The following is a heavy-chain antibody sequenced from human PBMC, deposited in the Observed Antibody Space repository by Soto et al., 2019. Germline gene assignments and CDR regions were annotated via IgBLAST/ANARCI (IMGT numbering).Heavy chain of an antibody. CDR3: AGTYSYDSSGSYRFDY. CDR2: IYSGGST. V-gene: IGHV3-53*04. J-gene: IGHJ4*02. D-gene: IGHD3-22*01. Sequence: EVQLVESGGGLVQPGGSLRLSCAASGFTVSSNYMSWVRQAPGKGLEWVSVIYSGGSTYYADSVKGRFTISRHNSKNTLYRQMNSLRAEDTAVYYGAGTYSYDSSGSYRFDYWGQGTLVTVSS. CDR1: GFTVSSNY.